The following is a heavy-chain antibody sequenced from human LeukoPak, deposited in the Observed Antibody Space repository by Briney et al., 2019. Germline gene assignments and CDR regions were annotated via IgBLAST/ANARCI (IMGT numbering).Heavy chain of an antibody. CDR2: IIPIFGTA. CDR3: ARDRGCSSTSCYNSVLGY. Sequence: ASVKVSCKASGGTFSSYAISWVRQAPGQGLEWMGGIIPIFGTANYAQKFQGRVTITTDESTSTAYMELSSLRSGDTAVYYCARDRGCSSTSCYNSVLGYWGQGTLVTVSS. V-gene: IGHV1-69*05. J-gene: IGHJ4*02. D-gene: IGHD2-2*02. CDR1: GGTFSSYA.